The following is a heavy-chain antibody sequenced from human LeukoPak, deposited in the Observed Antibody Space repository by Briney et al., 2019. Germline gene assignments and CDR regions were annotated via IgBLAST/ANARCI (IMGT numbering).Heavy chain of an antibody. V-gene: IGHV1-18*01. CDR1: GYMFSRYG. CDR3: AREVVVVAASSYRVIDY. D-gene: IGHD2-15*01. J-gene: IGHJ4*02. CDR2: ISGYNGKT. Sequence: ASVKVSCKASGYMFSRYGISWVRQAPGQGLEWMGWISGYNGKTKYAQKVQGRVTMTTDTSTSTAYMELRSLNSDDSAVYYCAREVVVVAASSYRVIDYWGQGTLVTVSS.